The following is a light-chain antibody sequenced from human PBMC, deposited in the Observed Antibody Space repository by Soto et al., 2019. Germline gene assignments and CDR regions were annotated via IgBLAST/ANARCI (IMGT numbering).Light chain of an antibody. J-gene: IGKJ2*01. V-gene: IGKV2-30*02. Sequence: DVVMTQSPLSLPVTLGQPASISCRSSLAHSDGNTYLNWFHQRPGQSPRRLIYKVSNRDSGVPDRCSGSGSGTDFTLKISSVEAEDVGVYYCMQGTHWPPYTFGQGTKLEIK. CDR3: MQGTHWPPYT. CDR2: KVS. CDR1: LAHSDGNTY.